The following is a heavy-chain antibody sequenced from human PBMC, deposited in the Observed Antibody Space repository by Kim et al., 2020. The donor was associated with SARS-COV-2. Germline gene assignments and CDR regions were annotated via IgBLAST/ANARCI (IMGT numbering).Heavy chain of an antibody. CDR3: ARGPTTVTTWGMSYDRRRSFDY. J-gene: IGHJ4*02. CDR2: INHSGST. D-gene: IGHD4-17*01. V-gene: IGHV4-34*01. CDR1: GGSFSGYY. Sequence: SETLSLTCAVYGGSFSGYYWSWIRQPPGKGLEWIGEINHSGSTNYNPSLKSRVTISVDTSKNQFSLKLSSVTAADTAVYYCARGPTTVTTWGMSYDRRRSFDYWGQGTLVTVSS.